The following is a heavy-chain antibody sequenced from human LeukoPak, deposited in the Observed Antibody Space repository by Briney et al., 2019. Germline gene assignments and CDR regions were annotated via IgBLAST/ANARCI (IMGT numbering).Heavy chain of an antibody. CDR2: IYPSDSDT. V-gene: IGHV5-51*01. D-gene: IGHD3-22*01. Sequence: GESLKISCKASGYSFTSYWIGWVRQMPGKGLEWMGIIYPSDSDTRYSPSSQGQVTISADKSITTAYLQWSSLKASDTAMYYCARYSSGYYWFDPWGQGTLVTVSS. J-gene: IGHJ5*02. CDR1: GYSFTSYW. CDR3: ARYSSGYYWFDP.